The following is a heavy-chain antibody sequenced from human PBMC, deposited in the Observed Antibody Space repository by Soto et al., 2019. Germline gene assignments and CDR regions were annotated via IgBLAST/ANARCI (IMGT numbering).Heavy chain of an antibody. Sequence: PGGSLGLSCAASGFSFGSYALSWVRQAPGKGLEWVSTISGSDGKTFYADSVKGRFSIPRDTSQNTLYLQMNSLRADDTAIYYCARWSYLDYWGQGTRVTVSS. CDR2: ISGSDGKT. CDR1: GFSFGSYA. J-gene: IGHJ4*02. V-gene: IGHV3-23*01. CDR3: ARWSYLDY. D-gene: IGHD3-3*01.